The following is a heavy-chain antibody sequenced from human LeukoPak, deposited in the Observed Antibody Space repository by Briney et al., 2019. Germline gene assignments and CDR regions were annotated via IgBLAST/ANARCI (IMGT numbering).Heavy chain of an antibody. D-gene: IGHD6-19*01. V-gene: IGHV4-59*08. CDR2: FFYSGST. Sequence: PSETLSLTCTVSGGSISSNSWSWIRQPPGKGLEWIGYFFYSGSTDYNPSLKSRVTISVDTSKNQFSLRLNSVTAADTAVYYCARQREGQWLIPAVDLWGQGALVTVSS. J-gene: IGHJ5*02. CDR3: ARQREGQWLIPAVDL. CDR1: GGSISSNS.